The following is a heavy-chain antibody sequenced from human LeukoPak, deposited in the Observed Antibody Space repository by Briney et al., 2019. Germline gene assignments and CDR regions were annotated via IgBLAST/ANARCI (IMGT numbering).Heavy chain of an antibody. J-gene: IGHJ3*02. D-gene: IGHD2-2*01. CDR3: ARGVRYCSSTSCYFRAFDI. CDR1: GFTFSSYG. CDR2: ISYDGSNK. Sequence: PGGSLRLSCAASGFTFSSYGMHWVRQAPGKGLEWVAVISYDGSNKYYADSVKGRFTISRDNSKNTLYLQMNSLRAEDTAVYYCARGVRYCSSTSCYFRAFDIWGQGTMVTVSS. V-gene: IGHV3-30*03.